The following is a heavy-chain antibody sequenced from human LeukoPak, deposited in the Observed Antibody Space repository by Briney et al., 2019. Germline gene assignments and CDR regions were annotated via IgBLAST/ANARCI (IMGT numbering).Heavy chain of an antibody. D-gene: IGHD3-16*01. CDR3: ARDPPIGFSSVKARYEPLGGDDAFDI. J-gene: IGHJ3*02. CDR1: GYTFTGYY. V-gene: IGHV1-2*02. Sequence: GASVKVSCKASGYTFTGYYMHWVRQAPGQGLEWMGWINPNSGGTNYAQKFQGRVTMTRDTSISTAYMELSRLRSDDTAVYYCARDPPIGFSSVKARYEPLGGDDAFDIWGQGTMVTVSS. CDR2: INPNSGGT.